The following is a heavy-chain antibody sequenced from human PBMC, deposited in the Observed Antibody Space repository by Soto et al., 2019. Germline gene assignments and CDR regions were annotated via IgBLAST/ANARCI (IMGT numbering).Heavy chain of an antibody. CDR3: ARGPLYYYGSGSPGYWFDP. V-gene: IGHV1-8*01. J-gene: IGHJ5*02. CDR1: GYTFTSYD. CDR2: MNPNSGNT. Sequence: ASVKVSCKASGYTFTSYDINWVRQATGQGLEWMGWMNPNSGNTGYAQKFQGRVTMTRNTSISTAYMELSSLRSEDTAVYYCARGPLYYYGSGSPGYWFDPWGQGTLVTSPQ. D-gene: IGHD3-10*01.